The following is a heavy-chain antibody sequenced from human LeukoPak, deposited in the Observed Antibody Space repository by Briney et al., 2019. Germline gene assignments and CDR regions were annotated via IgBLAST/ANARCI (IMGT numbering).Heavy chain of an antibody. CDR2: IYYSGST. CDR1: GGSISGSY. Sequence: KPSETLSLTCTVSGGSISGSYWNWIRQPPGKGLEWIGYIYYSGSTNYNPSLKSRVTISVDTSKKEFSPKLSSVTAADTAVYYCARDPVDQPYWFFDLWGRGTLVTVSS. V-gene: IGHV4-59*01. CDR3: ARDPVDQPYWFFDL. D-gene: IGHD2-2*01. J-gene: IGHJ2*01.